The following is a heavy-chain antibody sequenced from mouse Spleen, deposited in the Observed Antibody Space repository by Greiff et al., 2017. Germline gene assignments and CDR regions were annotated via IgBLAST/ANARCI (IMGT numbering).Heavy chain of an antibody. J-gene: IGHJ4*01. CDR3: ARHPNWDDAMDY. Sequence: DVMLVESGGGLVKLGGSLKLSCAASGFTFSSYAMAWVRQTPEKRLEWVATISSGGGNTYYPDSVKGRFTISRDNAKNTLYLQMSSLKSEDTAMYYCARHPNWDDAMDYWGQGTSVTVSS. CDR1: GFTFSSYA. D-gene: IGHD4-1*02. V-gene: IGHV5-9*01. CDR2: ISSGGGNT.